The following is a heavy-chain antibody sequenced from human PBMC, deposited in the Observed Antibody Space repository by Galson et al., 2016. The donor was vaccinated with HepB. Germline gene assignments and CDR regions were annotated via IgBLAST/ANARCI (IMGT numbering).Heavy chain of an antibody. Sequence: LRLSCAASGFTFNNFAMNWVRQPPGKGLEWIGNIYYSGSTNYNPSLKSRVTISVDTSKNQFSLKLSSVTAADTAVYYCARLSSYGGYWGQGTLVTVSS. D-gene: IGHD5-18*01. CDR3: ARLSSYGGY. V-gene: IGHV4-59*01. CDR2: IYYSGST. J-gene: IGHJ4*02. CDR1: GFTFNNFA.